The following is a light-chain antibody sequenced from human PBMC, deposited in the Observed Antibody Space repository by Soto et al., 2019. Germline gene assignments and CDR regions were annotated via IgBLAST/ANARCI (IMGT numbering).Light chain of an antibody. V-gene: IGLV1-40*01. CDR3: QSYDRSLSGKV. J-gene: IGLJ1*01. Sequence: QSALAQPPSVSGAPGQRVTISCTGSSSNIGAGYDVHWYQQLPGTAPKLLIYGNSNRPSGVPDRFSGSKSGTSASLAITGLQAEHEADYYCQSYDRSLSGKVFGTGTKVTVL. CDR1: SSNIGAGYD. CDR2: GNS.